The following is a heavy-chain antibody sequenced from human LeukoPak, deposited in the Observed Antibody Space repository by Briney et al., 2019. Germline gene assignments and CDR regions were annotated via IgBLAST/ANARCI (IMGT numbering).Heavy chain of an antibody. CDR2: IIPIFGTA. CDR3: ASVEDPKGYYYGSGSYYNV. CDR1: GGTFSSCA. V-gene: IGHV1-69*13. J-gene: IGHJ4*02. Sequence: SVKVSCKASGGTFSSCAISWVRQAPGQGLEWMGGIIPIFGTANYAQKFQGRVTITADESTSTAYMELSSLRSEDTAVYYCASVEDPKGYYYGSGSYYNVWGQGTLVTVSS. D-gene: IGHD3-10*01.